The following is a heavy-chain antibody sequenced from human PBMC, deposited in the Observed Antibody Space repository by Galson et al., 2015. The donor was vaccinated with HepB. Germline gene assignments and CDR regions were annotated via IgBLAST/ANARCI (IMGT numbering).Heavy chain of an antibody. D-gene: IGHD3-10*01. CDR3: ARDLSRFGELPTPPDY. J-gene: IGHJ4*02. Sequence: SVKVSCKASGYTFTSYAMNWVRQAPGQGLEWMGWINTNTGNPTYAQGFTGRFVFSLDTSVSTAYLQISSLKAEDTAVYYCARDLSRFGELPTPPDYWGQGTLVTVSS. V-gene: IGHV7-4-1*02. CDR2: INTNTGNP. CDR1: GYTFTSYA.